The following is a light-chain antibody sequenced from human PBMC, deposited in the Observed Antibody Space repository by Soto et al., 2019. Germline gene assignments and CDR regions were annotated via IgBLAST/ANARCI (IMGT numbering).Light chain of an antibody. CDR1: SSNIGGNS. V-gene: IGLV1-51*01. CDR2: DDN. Sequence: SVLTQPPSVSAAPGQKVTISCSGSSSNIGGNSVSWYQQLPGTAPKLLIYDDNKRPSGIPDRFSGSKSGTSATLGITGFQTGDEADHYCGSWDSRLSDYLFGSGTKATV. J-gene: IGLJ1*01. CDR3: GSWDSRLSDYL.